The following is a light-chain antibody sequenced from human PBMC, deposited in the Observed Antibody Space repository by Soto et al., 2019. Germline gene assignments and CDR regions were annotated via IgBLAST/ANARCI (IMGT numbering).Light chain of an antibody. Sequence: DIQMTQSPSTLSASVGDRITITCRASQSISNWLAWYQQKPGKAPSLLIFKASRLESGVPSRFSGSGSGTEFTLTISSLQPDDFATYFCQQYNSYPRTFGQGTKVEIK. V-gene: IGKV1-5*03. CDR1: QSISNW. CDR2: KAS. J-gene: IGKJ1*01. CDR3: QQYNSYPRT.